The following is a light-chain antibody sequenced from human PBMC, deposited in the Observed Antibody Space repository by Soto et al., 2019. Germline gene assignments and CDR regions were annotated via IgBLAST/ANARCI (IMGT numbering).Light chain of an antibody. CDR2: EVS. V-gene: IGLV2-8*01. CDR1: SSDVGGYNY. CDR3: SSYAGSNNLV. Sequence: QSALTQPPSASGSPGQSVTISCTGTSSDVGGYNYVSWYQQHPGAAPQLMIYEVSKRPSGVPDRFSGSKSGNTASLTVSRLQAEDEADYYCSSYAGSNNLVFGGGTKLTVL. J-gene: IGLJ3*02.